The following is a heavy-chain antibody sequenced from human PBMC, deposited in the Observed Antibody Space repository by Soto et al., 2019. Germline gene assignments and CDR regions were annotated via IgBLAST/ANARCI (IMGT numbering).Heavy chain of an antibody. CDR3: AGIDADASGGGCFDP. Sequence: EVQLVESGGGLVQPGGSLRLSCAASGFIFSNYWMTWVRQAPGKGLEWVATLKPGGSGTHCVDSLKGRCTISRDNAKNSLYLQLNSLRGEYTAVYYCAGIDADASGGGCFDPWGQGTLVTVSS. CDR2: LKPGGSGT. D-gene: IGHD3-16*01. CDR1: GFIFSNYW. J-gene: IGHJ5*02. V-gene: IGHV3-7*05.